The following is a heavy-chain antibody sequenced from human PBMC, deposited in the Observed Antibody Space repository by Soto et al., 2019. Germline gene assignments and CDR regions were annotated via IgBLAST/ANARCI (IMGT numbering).Heavy chain of an antibody. CDR2: INHSGST. D-gene: IGHD3-3*01. CDR1: GGSFSGYY. J-gene: IGHJ5*02. Sequence: QVQLQQWGAGLLKPSETLSLTCAVYGGSFSGYYWSWIRQPPGKGLEWIGEINHSGSTNYNPSLKSRVTIAVDTSKNQSSLKLSSVTAADTAVYYCARESGFDPWGQGTLVTVSS. V-gene: IGHV4-34*01. CDR3: ARESGFDP.